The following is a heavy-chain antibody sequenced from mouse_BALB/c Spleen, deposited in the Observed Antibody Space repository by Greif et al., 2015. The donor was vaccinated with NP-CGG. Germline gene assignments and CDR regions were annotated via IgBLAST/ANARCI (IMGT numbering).Heavy chain of an antibody. J-gene: IGHJ4*01. CDR3: ARRYYGSSYVSMDY. CDR2: ISSGSSTI. V-gene: IGHV5-17*02. D-gene: IGHD1-1*01. CDR1: GFTFSSFG. Sequence: EVKLVESGGGLVQPGGSRKPSCAASGFTFSSFGMHWVRQAPEKGLEWVAYISSGSSTIYYADTVKGRFTISRDNPKNTLFLQMTSLRSEDTAMYYCARRYYGSSYVSMDYWGQGTSVTVSS.